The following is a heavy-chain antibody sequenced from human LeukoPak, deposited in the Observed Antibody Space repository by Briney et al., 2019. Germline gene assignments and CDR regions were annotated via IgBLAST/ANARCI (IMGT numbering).Heavy chain of an antibody. CDR3: TTHPTTFWSGAFDS. Sequence: GGSLRLSCAASGFTFSSYAMSWVRQAPGKGLEWVSAISGSGGSTYYADSVKGRFTISRDNSKNTLYLQMNSLRAEDTAVYYCTTHPTTFWSGAFDSWGQGTLVTVSS. CDR1: GFTFSSYA. V-gene: IGHV3-23*01. CDR2: ISGSGGST. J-gene: IGHJ4*02. D-gene: IGHD3-3*01.